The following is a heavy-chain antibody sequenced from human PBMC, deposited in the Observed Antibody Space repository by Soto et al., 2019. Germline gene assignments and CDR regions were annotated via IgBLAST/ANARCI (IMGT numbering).Heavy chain of an antibody. Sequence: QLQLQESGSGLVKPSQTLSLTCAVSGGSISSGGYSWSWIRQPPGKGLEWIGYIYHSGSTYYNPSLKILATLSVDRSKNQFSLKLSSVTAADTAVYYCAAGGGLPRYYWGQGTLVTVSS. D-gene: IGHD5-12*01. J-gene: IGHJ4*02. V-gene: IGHV4-30-2*01. CDR3: AAGGGLPRYY. CDR1: GGSISSGGYS. CDR2: IYHSGST.